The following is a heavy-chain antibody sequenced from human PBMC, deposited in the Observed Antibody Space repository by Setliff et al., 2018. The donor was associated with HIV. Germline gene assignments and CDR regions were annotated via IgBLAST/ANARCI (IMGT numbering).Heavy chain of an antibody. D-gene: IGHD6-13*01. V-gene: IGHV4-61*09. CDR1: GGSISSGSYY. Sequence: LSLTCTVSGGSISSGSYYWSWIRQPAGKGLEWIGHIYTSGSTNYNPSLKSRVTISVDTSKNQFSLKLSSVTAADTAVYYCARVNSRNWFDPWGQGTLVTVSS. J-gene: IGHJ5*02. CDR3: ARVNSRNWFDP. CDR2: IYTSGST.